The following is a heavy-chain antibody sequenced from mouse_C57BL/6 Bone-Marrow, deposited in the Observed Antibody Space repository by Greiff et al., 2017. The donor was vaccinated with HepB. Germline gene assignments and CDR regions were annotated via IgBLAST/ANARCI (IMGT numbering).Heavy chain of an antibody. CDR1: GFSFTSYG. CDR2: IWGVGST. V-gene: IGHV2-6*01. D-gene: IGHD1-1*01. J-gene: IGHJ4*01. Sequence: VQLQESGPGLVAPSQSLSITCTVSGFSFTSYGVDWVRQSPGKGLEWLGVIWGVGSTNYNSALKSRLSISKDNSKSQVFLKMNSLQTDDTAMYYCARGSGWAMDYWGQGTSVTVSS. CDR3: ARGSGWAMDY.